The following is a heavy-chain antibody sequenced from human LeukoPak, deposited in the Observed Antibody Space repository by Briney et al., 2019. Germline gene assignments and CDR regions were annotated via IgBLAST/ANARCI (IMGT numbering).Heavy chain of an antibody. CDR2: INPNSGGT. D-gene: IGHD3-22*01. CDR1: GYTFTGYY. Sequence: ASVKVSCKASGYTFTGYYMHWVRQAPGQGLEWMGWINPNSGGTNYAQKFQGRVTMTRDTSISTAYMELSRLRSEDTAVYYCARDLESSGYYYPYSDFWGQGTLVTVSS. V-gene: IGHV1-2*02. CDR3: ARDLESSGYYYPYSDF. J-gene: IGHJ4*02.